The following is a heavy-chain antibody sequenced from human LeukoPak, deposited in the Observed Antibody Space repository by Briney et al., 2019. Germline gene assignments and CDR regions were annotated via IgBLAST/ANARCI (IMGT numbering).Heavy chain of an antibody. CDR3: ARECGGDCYYFDY. Sequence: PSETLSLTCTVSSGSISTSNYYWGWIRQPPGKGLEWIGSIYHSGSTYYNPSLKSRVTISVDTSKNQFSLKLSSVTAADTAVYYCARECGGDCYYFDYWGQGTLVTVSS. D-gene: IGHD2-21*02. CDR1: SGSISTSNYY. J-gene: IGHJ4*02. V-gene: IGHV4-39*07. CDR2: IYHSGST.